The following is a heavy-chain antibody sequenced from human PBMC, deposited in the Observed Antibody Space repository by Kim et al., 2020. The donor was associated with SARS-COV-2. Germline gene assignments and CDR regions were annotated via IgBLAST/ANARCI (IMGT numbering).Heavy chain of an antibody. V-gene: IGHV3-48*03. CDR2: ISSSGSTI. CDR3: AREMAYSGYKALDY. D-gene: IGHD5-12*01. J-gene: IGHJ4*02. Sequence: GGSLRLSCAASGFTFSSYEMNWVRQAPGKGLECVSYISSSGSTIYYADSVKGRFTISRDNAKNSLYLQMNSLRAEDTAVYYCAREMAYSGYKALDYWGQGTLVTVSS. CDR1: GFTFSSYE.